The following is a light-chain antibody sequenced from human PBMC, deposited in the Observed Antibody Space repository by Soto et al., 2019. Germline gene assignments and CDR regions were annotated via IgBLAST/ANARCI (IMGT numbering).Light chain of an antibody. V-gene: IGKV1-33*01. CDR1: QDISKY. CDR2: DAS. CDR3: QQYDNLLALT. Sequence: DIQMTQSPSSLSGSVGDRVTIACQASQDISKYLNWYQFRPGQAPKLLIYDASNLETGVPSRFRGSGSGTHFTLTIISLQPEDVATYYCQQYDNLLALTFGGGTKVQIK. J-gene: IGKJ4*01.